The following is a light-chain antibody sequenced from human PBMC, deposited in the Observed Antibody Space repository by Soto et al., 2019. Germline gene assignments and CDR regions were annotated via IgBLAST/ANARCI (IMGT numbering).Light chain of an antibody. V-gene: IGKV3-11*01. J-gene: IGKJ1*01. CDR1: QSVSFY. Sequence: EIVLTQSPATLSLSPGERATLSCRASQSVSFYLAWYQQKPGQAPRLLIYDASNRATGIPARFSGSGSGTDFTLTISSLEPEDFAVYYCQQRETFGQGTKVDIK. CDR2: DAS. CDR3: QQRET.